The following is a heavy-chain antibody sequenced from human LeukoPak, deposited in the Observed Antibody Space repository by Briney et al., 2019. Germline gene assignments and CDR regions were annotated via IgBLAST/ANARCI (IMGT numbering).Heavy chain of an antibody. Sequence: GGSLRLSCAASGFTFSSFSMNWVRQAPGKGLEWVSSISSSSNSIYYGDAVTGRFTISRDNARNSLYLQMSSLRAEDTAVYYCARVPGDYWGQGTLVTVSS. CDR1: GFTFSSFS. CDR2: ISSSSNSI. V-gene: IGHV3-21*01. CDR3: ARVPGDY. J-gene: IGHJ4*02.